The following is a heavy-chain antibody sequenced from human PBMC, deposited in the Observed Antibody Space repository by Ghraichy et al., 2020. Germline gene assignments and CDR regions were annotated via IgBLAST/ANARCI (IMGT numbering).Heavy chain of an antibody. V-gene: IGHV4-30-2*01. CDR3: ARGATDDTIFGVVPQYYFDY. CDR1: GGSISSGGYS. D-gene: IGHD3-3*01. J-gene: IGHJ4*02. CDR2: IYHSGST. Sequence: SETLSLTCAVSGGSISSGGYSWSWIRQPPGKGLEWIGYIYHSGSTYYNPSLKSRVTISVDRSKNQFSLKLSSVTAADTAVYYCARGATDDTIFGVVPQYYFDYWGQGTLVTVSS.